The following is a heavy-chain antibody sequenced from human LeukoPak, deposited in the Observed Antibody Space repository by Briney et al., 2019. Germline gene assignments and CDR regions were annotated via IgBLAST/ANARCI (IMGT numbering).Heavy chain of an antibody. CDR2: IWSDGSNK. J-gene: IGHJ4*02. CDR3: ARQYGDYVDY. CDR1: GFTFSTYG. V-gene: IGHV3-33*01. D-gene: IGHD4-17*01. Sequence: GGSLRLSCAASGFTFSTYGLHWVRQAPGKGLEWVAVIWSDGSNKYYAGSVKGRFTISRDNSKNTMYLQMNSLRAEDSAVYYCARQYGDYVDYWGQGTLVTVSS.